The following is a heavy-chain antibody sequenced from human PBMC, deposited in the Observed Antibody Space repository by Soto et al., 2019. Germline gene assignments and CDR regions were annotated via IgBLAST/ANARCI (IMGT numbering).Heavy chain of an antibody. Sequence: SVKVSCKASGGTFSSYTISWVRQAPGQGLEWMGRIIPILGIANYAQKFQGRVTITADKSTSTAYMELSSLRSEDTAVYYCARSPYYYDSSGYSRWNWFDPWG. CDR2: IIPILGIA. CDR3: ARSPYYYDSSGYSRWNWFDP. D-gene: IGHD3-22*01. V-gene: IGHV1-69*02. J-gene: IGHJ5*02. CDR1: GGTFSSYT.